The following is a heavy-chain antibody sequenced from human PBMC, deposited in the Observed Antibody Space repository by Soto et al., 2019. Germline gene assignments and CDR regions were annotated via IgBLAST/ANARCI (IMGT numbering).Heavy chain of an antibody. CDR3: TRRTSNWNDYFDY. J-gene: IGHJ4*02. V-gene: IGHV4-59*08. CDR1: GGSISSYY. D-gene: IGHD1-1*01. Sequence: SETLYLTCTVSGGSISSYYWSWIRQPPGKGLEWIGYIYYSGSTNYNPSLKSRVTISVNTSKNQFSLKLSFVTAADTAVYYCTRRTSNWNDYFDYWGQGTLVTVSS. CDR2: IYYSGST.